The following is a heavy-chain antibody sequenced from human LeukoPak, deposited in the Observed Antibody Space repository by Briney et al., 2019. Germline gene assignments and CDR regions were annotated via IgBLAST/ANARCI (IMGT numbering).Heavy chain of an antibody. CDR3: ARRVVVAALGY. CDR1: GGSFSGYY. Sequence: KTSETLSLTCAVYGGSFSGYYWSWIRQPPGKGLEWIGEINHSGSTNYNPSLKSRVTISVDTSKTQFSLKLSSVTAADTAVYYCARRVVVAALGYWGQGALVTVSS. CDR2: INHSGST. V-gene: IGHV4-34*01. J-gene: IGHJ4*02. D-gene: IGHD2-15*01.